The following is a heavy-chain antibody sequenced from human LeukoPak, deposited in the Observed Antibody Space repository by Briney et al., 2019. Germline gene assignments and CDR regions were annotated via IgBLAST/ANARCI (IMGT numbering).Heavy chain of an antibody. CDR3: ASTIETVVDYYYYYGMDV. V-gene: IGHV4-39*01. Sequence: PSETLSLTCTVSGGSISSSSYYWGWIRQPPGKGLEWIGSIYYSGSTYYNPSLKSRVTISVDTSKNQFSLKLSSVTAADTAVYYCASTIETVVDYYYYYGMDVWGQGTTVTVSS. CDR1: GGSISSSSYY. D-gene: IGHD4-23*01. CDR2: IYYSGST. J-gene: IGHJ6*02.